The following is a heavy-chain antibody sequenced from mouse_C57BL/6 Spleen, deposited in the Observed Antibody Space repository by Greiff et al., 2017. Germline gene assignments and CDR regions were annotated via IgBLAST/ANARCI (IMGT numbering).Heavy chain of an antibody. Sequence: QVQLQQPGAELVRPGSSVKLSCKASGYTFTSYWMHWVKQRPIQGLEWIGNIDPSDSETHYNQKFKDKATLTVDKSSNTAYLQLSSLTSEDTAIYYCARDDYDGFAYWGQGTLVTVSA. CDR1: GYTFTSYW. CDR2: IDPSDSET. V-gene: IGHV1-52*01. CDR3: ARDDYDGFAY. J-gene: IGHJ3*01. D-gene: IGHD2-4*01.